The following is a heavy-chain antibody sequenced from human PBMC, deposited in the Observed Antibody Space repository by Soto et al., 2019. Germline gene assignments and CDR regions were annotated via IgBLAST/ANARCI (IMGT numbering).Heavy chain of an antibody. V-gene: IGHV3-30-3*01. Sequence: QPGGSLRLSCAASGFTFSSYAMHWVRQAPGKGLEWVAVISYDGSNKYYADSVKGRFTISRDNSKNTLYLQMNSLRAEDTAVYYCARRRDLGEFDYWGQGTLVTVSS. CDR1: GFTFSSYA. CDR3: ARRRDLGEFDY. CDR2: ISYDGSNK. J-gene: IGHJ4*02. D-gene: IGHD3-16*01.